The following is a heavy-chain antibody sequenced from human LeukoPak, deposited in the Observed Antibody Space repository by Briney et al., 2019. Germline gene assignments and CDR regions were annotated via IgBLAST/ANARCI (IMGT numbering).Heavy chain of an antibody. CDR1: GYTFTSYG. CDR3: ARLVVGATDAFDI. J-gene: IGHJ3*02. Sequence: ASVKVSCKASGYTFTSYGISWVRQAPGQGLEWMGRINPNSGGTNYAQKFQGRVTMTRDTSISTAYMQLSRLRSDDTAVYYCARLVVGATDAFDIWGQGTMVTVSS. V-gene: IGHV1-2*06. D-gene: IGHD1-26*01. CDR2: INPNSGGT.